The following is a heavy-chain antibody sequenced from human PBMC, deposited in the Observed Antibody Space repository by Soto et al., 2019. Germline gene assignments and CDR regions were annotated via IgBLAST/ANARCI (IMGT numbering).Heavy chain of an antibody. CDR1: GFTFNSYG. D-gene: IGHD1-26*01. Sequence: GSLILSCAASGFTFNSYGMHWVRQGPGNGLEWVAFISYDSTKTYYADSVKGRFTISRDNSNSALYVQMNSLTGEDTAVYYCARTRSAWSDFHYYSLDVWGQGTTVTVSS. CDR3: ARTRSAWSDFHYYSLDV. V-gene: IGHV3-30*03. J-gene: IGHJ6*02. CDR2: ISYDSTKT.